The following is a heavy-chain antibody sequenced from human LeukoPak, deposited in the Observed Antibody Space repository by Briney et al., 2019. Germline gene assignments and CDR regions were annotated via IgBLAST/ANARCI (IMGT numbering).Heavy chain of an antibody. CDR3: AKVLEQLVPDY. J-gene: IGHJ4*02. V-gene: IGHV3-21*01. CDR1: GFTFSNYG. D-gene: IGHD6-6*01. Sequence: GGSLRLSCAASGFTFSNYGMNWVRQAPGKGLEWVSYTSSSSSYIYYADSVKGRFTISRDNAKNPLYLQMNSLRAEDTAVYYCAKVLEQLVPDYWGQGTLVTVSS. CDR2: TSSSSSYI.